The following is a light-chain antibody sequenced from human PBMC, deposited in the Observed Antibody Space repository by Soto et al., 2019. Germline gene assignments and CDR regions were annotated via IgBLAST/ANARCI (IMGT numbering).Light chain of an antibody. CDR1: SSNIGAGYD. CDR2: GNN. V-gene: IGLV1-40*01. CDR3: QSHDSSLSGSRV. Sequence: QSVLTQPPSVSGAPGQRLTISCTGSSSNIGAGYDVHWYQQLPGTAPTLLIYGNNNRPSGVPDRFSGSKSGTSASLAITGLQAEDEANYYCQSHDSSLSGSRVFGGGTKLTVL. J-gene: IGLJ2*01.